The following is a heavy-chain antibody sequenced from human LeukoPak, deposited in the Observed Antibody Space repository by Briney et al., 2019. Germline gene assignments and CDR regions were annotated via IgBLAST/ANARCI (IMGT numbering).Heavy chain of an antibody. V-gene: IGHV4-59*01. CDR2: IYYSGST. D-gene: IGHD6-6*01. CDR1: GGSISSYY. CDR3: ARGSVEYSSSSGFDY. Sequence: SETLSLTCTVSGGSISSYYWSWIRQPPGKGLEWIGYIYYSGSTNYNPSLKSRVTISVDTSKNQFSLKRSSVTAADTAVYYCARGSVEYSSSSGFDYWGQGTLVTVSS. J-gene: IGHJ4*02.